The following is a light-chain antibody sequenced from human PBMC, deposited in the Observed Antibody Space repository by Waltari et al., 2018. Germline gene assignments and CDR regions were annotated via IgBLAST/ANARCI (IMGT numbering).Light chain of an antibody. V-gene: IGKV1-8*01. CDR3: QQYYSYPRT. J-gene: IGKJ1*01. Sequence: AIRMTQSPSSLSASTGDRVTITCRASQGISSYLAWYQQKPGKAPKLLIYDASTLQNGVPSRCSGSGSGTDFTLTISCLQSEDFATYYCQQYYSYPRTFGQGTKVEIK. CDR1: QGISSY. CDR2: DAS.